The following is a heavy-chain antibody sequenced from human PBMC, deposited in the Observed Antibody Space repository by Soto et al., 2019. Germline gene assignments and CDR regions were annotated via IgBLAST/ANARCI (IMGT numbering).Heavy chain of an antibody. CDR2: ILPLFGTA. V-gene: IGHV1-69*01. D-gene: IGHD6-19*01. J-gene: IGHJ4*02. CDR1: GGTFSTYA. Sequence: QVQLEQSGAEVKQPGSSVRVSCKTSGGTFSTYAINWVRQAPGQALEWMGAILPLFGTADYSQKFQGRVTSTADESTSTAYMELSSLRSDDTAVYFCARPKGTYSSGYYYFDFWGQGTLVTVSS. CDR3: ARPKGTYSSGYYYFDF.